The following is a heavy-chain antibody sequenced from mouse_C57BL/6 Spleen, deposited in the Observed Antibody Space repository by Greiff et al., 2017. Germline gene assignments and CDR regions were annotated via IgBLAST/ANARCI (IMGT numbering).Heavy chain of an antibody. J-gene: IGHJ4*01. D-gene: IGHD4-1*01. CDR3: ASDWAAYYYAMGD. V-gene: IGHV1-74*01. CDR2: IHPSDSDT. Sequence: VQLQQPGAELVKPGASVKVSCKASGYTFTSYWMHWVKQRPGQGLEWIGRIHPSDSDTNYNQKFKGKATLTVDKSSSAAYMRLSSLTSEDSAVYYCASDWAAYYYAMGDWGRGTAVTVSS. CDR1: GYTFTSYW.